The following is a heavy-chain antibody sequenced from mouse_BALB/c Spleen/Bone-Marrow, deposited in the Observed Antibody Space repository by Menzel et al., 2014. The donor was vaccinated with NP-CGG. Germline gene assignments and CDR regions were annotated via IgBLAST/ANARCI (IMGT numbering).Heavy chain of an antibody. CDR1: GFSLTSYG. Sequence: VQLVESGPGLVAPSQSLSITCTVSGFSLTSYGVHWVRQPPGKGLEWLGVIWAGGSTNYNSALMSRLSISKDNSKSQVFLKMNSLQTDDAAMYYCARSYGSAWFAYWGQGTLVTVSA. CDR3: ARSYGSAWFAY. V-gene: IGHV2-9*02. CDR2: IWAGGST. J-gene: IGHJ3*01. D-gene: IGHD1-1*02.